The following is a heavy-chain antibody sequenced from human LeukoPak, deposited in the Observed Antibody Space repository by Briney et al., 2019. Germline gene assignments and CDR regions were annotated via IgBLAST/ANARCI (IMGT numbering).Heavy chain of an antibody. Sequence: SETLSLTCAVYGGSFSGYYWSWIRQPPGKGLEWIGEINHTGSTSYNPSLKSRVTISVDTSKNQFSLKLNSVTAADTAVYYCARGLPYYYDSSGYYFGYWGQGTLVTVSS. CDR2: INHTGST. CDR3: ARGLPYYYDSSGYYFGY. V-gene: IGHV4-34*01. D-gene: IGHD3-22*01. J-gene: IGHJ4*02. CDR1: GGSFSGYY.